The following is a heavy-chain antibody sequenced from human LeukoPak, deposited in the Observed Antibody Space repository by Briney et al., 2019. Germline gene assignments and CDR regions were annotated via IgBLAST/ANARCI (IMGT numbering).Heavy chain of an antibody. CDR1: GFTFSSYA. Sequence: GGSLRLSCAASGFTFSSYAMPWVRQAPGKGLEWVAVISYDGSNKYYADSVKGRFTISRDNAKNTLYLQMNSLRVEDTAVYYCAREGAAADFDYWGQGTLVTVSS. V-gene: IGHV3-30*04. CDR3: AREGAAADFDY. D-gene: IGHD6-13*01. J-gene: IGHJ4*02. CDR2: ISYDGSNK.